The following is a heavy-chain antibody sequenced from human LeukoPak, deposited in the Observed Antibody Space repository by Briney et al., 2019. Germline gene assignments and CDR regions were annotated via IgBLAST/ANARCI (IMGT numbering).Heavy chain of an antibody. J-gene: IGHJ4*02. Sequence: GGSLRLSCAASGFTFSSYGMHWVRQAPGKGLEWVAVISYDGSNKYYADSVKGRFTISRDNSNNTLYLLMNSLRAEDTAVFYCARGGIVGATTYLHHFDYWGQGTLVTVSS. CDR3: ARGGIVGATTYLHHFDY. CDR1: GFTFSSYG. D-gene: IGHD1-26*01. V-gene: IGHV3-30*03. CDR2: ISYDGSNK.